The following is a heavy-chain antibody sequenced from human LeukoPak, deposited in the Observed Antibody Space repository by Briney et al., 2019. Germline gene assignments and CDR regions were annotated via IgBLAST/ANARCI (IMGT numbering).Heavy chain of an antibody. V-gene: IGHV3-23*01. J-gene: IGHJ3*02. CDR2: ISGSGYST. D-gene: IGHD2-2*01. CDR1: GFTFRSYA. CDR3: ARGRGLYCSSANCLTDAFDI. Sequence: GGSLRLSCAASGFTFRSYAMSWVRQAPGKGLEWVSPISGSGYSTFYADSVKGRFTISRDNSKNTLYLQMNSLRVEDSAVYYCARGRGLYCSSANCLTDAFDIWGQGTMVTVSS.